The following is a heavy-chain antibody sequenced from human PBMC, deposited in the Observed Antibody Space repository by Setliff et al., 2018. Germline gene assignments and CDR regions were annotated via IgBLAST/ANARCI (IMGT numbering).Heavy chain of an antibody. CDR1: GFTFDDYA. D-gene: IGHD1-1*01. CDR3: ARTTGYRLEGDFDY. V-gene: IGHV3-43D*03. Sequence: PGGSLRLSCAASGFTFDDYAMHWVRQAPGKGLEWVSLISWDGGSTYYADSVKGRFTISRDNSKNSLYLQMNSLRAEDTALYYCARTTGYRLEGDFDYWGQGTLVTVSS. CDR2: ISWDGGST. J-gene: IGHJ4*02.